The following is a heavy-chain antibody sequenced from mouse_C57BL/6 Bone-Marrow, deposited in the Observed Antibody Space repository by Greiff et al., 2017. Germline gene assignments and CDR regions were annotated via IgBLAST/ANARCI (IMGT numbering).Heavy chain of an antibody. D-gene: IGHD1-1*01. CDR3: TEDYGSLCDY. CDR1: GFTFSNYW. J-gene: IGHJ2*01. CDR2: IRLKSDNYAT. Sequence: EVKLLESGGGLVQPGGSMKLSCVASGFTFSNYWMNWVRQSPEKGLEWVAQIRLKSDNYATHDAESVKGRFTISRDDSKSSVYLQMNNLRAEDTGIYYCTEDYGSLCDYWGQGTTLTVSS. V-gene: IGHV6-3*01.